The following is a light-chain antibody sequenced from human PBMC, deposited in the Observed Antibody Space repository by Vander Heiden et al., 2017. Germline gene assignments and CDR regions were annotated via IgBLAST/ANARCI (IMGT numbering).Light chain of an antibody. CDR2: AAS. Sequence: DIQMTQSPSSVSASVGDRVTITCRASQDISSWLAWFQQKPGKAPKLLIYAASRLQSGVPSRFSGSGSGTDFTLTISSLHPEDFATYYCQQSNSFPITFGQGTRLEIK. V-gene: IGKV1-12*01. CDR1: QDISSW. CDR3: QQSNSFPIT. J-gene: IGKJ5*01.